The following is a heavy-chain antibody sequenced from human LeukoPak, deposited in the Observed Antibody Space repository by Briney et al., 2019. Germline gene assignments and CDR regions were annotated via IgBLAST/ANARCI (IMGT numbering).Heavy chain of an antibody. D-gene: IGHD1-26*01. CDR2: IYYSGST. Sequence: SETLSLTCTVSGGSISSYYWGWIRQPPGKGLEWIGSIYYSGSTYYNPSLKSRVTISVDTSKNQFSLKLSSVTAADTAVYYCARQGVGRSTNADYWAREPWSPSPQ. J-gene: IGHJ4*02. CDR3: ARQGVGRSTNADY. V-gene: IGHV4-39*01. CDR1: GGSISSYY.